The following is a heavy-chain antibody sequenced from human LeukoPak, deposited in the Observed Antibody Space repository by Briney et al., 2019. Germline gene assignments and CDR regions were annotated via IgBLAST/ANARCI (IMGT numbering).Heavy chain of an antibody. Sequence: SETLSLTCSVSGGSLSSYYWSWIRQPPGKGLEWIGSIYYSGSTYYNPSLKRRVTISVDTSKNQFSLKLSSVTAADTAVYYCARHQLRYGMDVWGQGTTVTVSS. CDR2: IYYSGST. V-gene: IGHV4-39*01. CDR3: ARHQLRYGMDV. J-gene: IGHJ6*02. CDR1: GGSLSSYY.